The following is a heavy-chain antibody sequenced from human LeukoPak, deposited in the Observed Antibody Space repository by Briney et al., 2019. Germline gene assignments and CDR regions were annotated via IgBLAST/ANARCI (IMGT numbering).Heavy chain of an antibody. J-gene: IGHJ4*02. CDR2: IYYSGST. CDR1: GGSISSYY. V-gene: IGHV4-59*01. D-gene: IGHD3-10*02. CDR3: ASDVRGLVPYYFDF. Sequence: SETLSLTCAVSGGSISSYYWNWIPQPPGKGLEWIGYIYYSGSTNYNPSPKSRVTISIDTSKNQLSLQLTSGTAADTAVYYCASDVRGLVPYYFDFWGQGTLVTVSS.